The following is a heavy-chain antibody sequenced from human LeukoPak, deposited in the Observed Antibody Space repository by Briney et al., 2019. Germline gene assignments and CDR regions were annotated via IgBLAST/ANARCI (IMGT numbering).Heavy chain of an antibody. CDR1: GGSISSRNYY. Sequence: SETLSLTCTVSGGSISSRNYYWGWIRQPPGKGLEWIGGVYYTGTTYSNPSLKSRVTISVDTSKNQFSLRLSSVTAADTAVYYCARHVSVAVTNFFDYWGQGTLVTVSS. CDR3: ARHVSVAVTNFFDY. V-gene: IGHV4-39*01. J-gene: IGHJ4*02. D-gene: IGHD6-19*01. CDR2: VYYTGTT.